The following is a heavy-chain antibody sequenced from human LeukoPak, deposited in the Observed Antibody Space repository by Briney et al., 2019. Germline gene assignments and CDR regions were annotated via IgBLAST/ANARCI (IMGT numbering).Heavy chain of an antibody. J-gene: IGHJ4*02. D-gene: IGHD6-13*01. Sequence: SETLSLTRPVCGGSISSYYCTWIRQPPGKGLEWIGYIYYSGSTNYNPSLKSRVTISVDTSKNQFSLTLSSVTAADTAVYYCARGDSSSWEYYFDYWGQGTLVTVSS. CDR1: GGSISSYY. CDR3: ARGDSSSWEYYFDY. V-gene: IGHV4-59*01. CDR2: IYYSGST.